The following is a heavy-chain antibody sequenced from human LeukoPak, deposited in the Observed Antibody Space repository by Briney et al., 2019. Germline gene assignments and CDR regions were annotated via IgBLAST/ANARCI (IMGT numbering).Heavy chain of an antibody. CDR3: ARELEGQQLAAFDY. Sequence: ASVKVSCKASGYTFTTYAINWVRQAPGQGPEWMGWINTHTGNPTYAQGFTGRFVFSLDTSVSTAYLQISSLKADDTAVYFCARELEGQQLAAFDYWGQGTLVTVSS. D-gene: IGHD6-13*01. CDR1: GYTFTTYA. CDR2: INTHTGNP. V-gene: IGHV7-4-1*02. J-gene: IGHJ4*02.